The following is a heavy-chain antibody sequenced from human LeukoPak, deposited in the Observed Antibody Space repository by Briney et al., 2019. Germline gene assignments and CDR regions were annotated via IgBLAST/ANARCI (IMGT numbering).Heavy chain of an antibody. J-gene: IGHJ5*02. CDR1: GYTFTGFW. CDR3: TRDRVPITVPGTWFDP. V-gene: IGHV1-2*06. Sequence: ASVKVSCEASGYTFTGFWIHWVRQAPGQGLEWMGRINPNSGGTNYAQKFQDRVTMTRDTSINTAYMELSSLKSDDTAVYYCTRDRVPITVPGTWFDPWGQGILVTVST. D-gene: IGHD6-19*01. CDR2: INPNSGGT.